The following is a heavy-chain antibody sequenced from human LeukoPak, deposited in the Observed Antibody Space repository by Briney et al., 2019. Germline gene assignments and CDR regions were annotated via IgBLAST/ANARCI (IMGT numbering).Heavy chain of an antibody. Sequence: GGSLRLSCAASGFAFSSYWMSWVRQAPGKGLEWVANINQHGTDKYYVDSVRGRFTISRDNAKNSLYLQMNSLRAEDTAVYYCAANGGPFDFWGQGTLVTVSS. J-gene: IGHJ4*02. CDR2: INQHGTDK. CDR1: GFAFSSYW. D-gene: IGHD4-23*01. CDR3: AANGGPFDF. V-gene: IGHV3-7*05.